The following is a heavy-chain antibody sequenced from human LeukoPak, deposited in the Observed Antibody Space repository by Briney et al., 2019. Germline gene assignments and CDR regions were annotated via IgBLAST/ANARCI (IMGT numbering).Heavy chain of an antibody. D-gene: IGHD3-3*01. CDR3: AKDQNYDFWSGSANAFDI. J-gene: IGHJ3*02. CDR1: GFTFDDYA. V-gene: IGHV3-9*01. CDR2: ISWNSGSI. Sequence: GGSLRLSCAASGFTFDDYAMHWVRQAPGKGLEWVSGISWNSGSIGYADSVKGRFTISRDNAKNSLYLQMNSLRAEDTALYYCAKDQNYDFWSGSANAFDIWGQGTMVTVSS.